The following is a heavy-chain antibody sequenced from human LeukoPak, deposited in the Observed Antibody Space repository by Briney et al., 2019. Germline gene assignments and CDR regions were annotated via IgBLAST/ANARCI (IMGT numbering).Heavy chain of an antibody. CDR1: AYTFTVYY. CDR2: INPNSGGT. Sequence: ASVKVSCKPSAYTFTVYYMHWVRQAPGQGREWMGWINPNSGGTNYAQKFQGRVTMTRDTSISTTYMELSRLRSDDTAVYYCARDLKNTMVRGRYMDVWGKGTTVTVSS. D-gene: IGHD3-10*01. J-gene: IGHJ6*03. CDR3: ARDLKNTMVRGRYMDV. V-gene: IGHV1-2*02.